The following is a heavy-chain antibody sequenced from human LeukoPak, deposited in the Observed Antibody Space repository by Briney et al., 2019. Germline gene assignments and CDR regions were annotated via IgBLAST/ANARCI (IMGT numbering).Heavy chain of an antibody. CDR3: ARGHYYGSGTLGPFDS. CDR2: ISSSGSTI. J-gene: IGHJ5*01. CDR1: GFSFSSYE. D-gene: IGHD3-10*01. V-gene: IGHV3-48*03. Sequence: PGGSLRLSCAASGFSFSSYEMNWVRQAPGKGLEWVSYISSSGSTIYNADSVKGRFTISRDNAKNSLYLQMNSLRAEDTAVYYCARGHYYGSGTLGPFDSWGQGTLVTVSS.